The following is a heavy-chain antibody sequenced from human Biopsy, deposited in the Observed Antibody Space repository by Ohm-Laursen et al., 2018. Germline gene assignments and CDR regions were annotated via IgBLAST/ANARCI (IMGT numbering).Heavy chain of an antibody. CDR1: GGSIGSFF. CDR3: ARVGAGAPSIDYFDY. CDR2: IYYSGST. J-gene: IGHJ4*02. D-gene: IGHD1-26*01. V-gene: IGHV4-59*01. Sequence: TLSLTCTVSGGSIGSFFWSWIRQPPGKGLEWIGCIYYSGSTNYNPSLRSRVTISVDRSKNQFSLELSSVTAADTAVYYCARVGAGAPSIDYFDYWGQGALVTVSS.